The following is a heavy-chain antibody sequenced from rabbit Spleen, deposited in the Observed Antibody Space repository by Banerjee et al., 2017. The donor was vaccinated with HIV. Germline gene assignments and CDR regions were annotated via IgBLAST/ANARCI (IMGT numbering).Heavy chain of an antibody. J-gene: IGHJ4*01. CDR1: GFSFSSSDY. Sequence: QSLEESGGDLVKPGASLTLTCTASGFSFSSSDYMCWVRQAPGKGLEWISCIAGSTSGFTYTATWAKGRFTCSKTSSTTVTLQLNSLTAADTATYLCARDLVGVIGWNFNLWGPGTLVTVS. D-gene: IGHD1-1*01. CDR3: ARDLVGVIGWNFNL. CDR2: IAGSTSGFT. V-gene: IGHV1S40*01.